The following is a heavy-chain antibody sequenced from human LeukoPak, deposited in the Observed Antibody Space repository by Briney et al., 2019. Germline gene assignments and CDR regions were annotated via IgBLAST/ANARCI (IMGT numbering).Heavy chain of an antibody. CDR3: ATLRPETVVVITFSFYY. V-gene: IGHV3-30*02. J-gene: IGHJ4*02. D-gene: IGHD3-22*01. CDR1: GFTFSSYG. CDR2: IRYDGSNK. Sequence: GGSLRLSCAASGFTFSSYGMHWVRQAPGKGLEWVAFIRYDGSNKYYADSVKGRFTISRDNSKNTLYLQMNSLRAEDTAVYYCATLRPETVVVITFSFYYWGQGTLVTVSS.